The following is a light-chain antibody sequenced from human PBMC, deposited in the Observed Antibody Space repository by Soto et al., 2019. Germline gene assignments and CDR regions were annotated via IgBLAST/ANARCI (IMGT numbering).Light chain of an antibody. CDR1: QSISNW. V-gene: IGKV1-5*01. Sequence: DIQMTQSPSTLSASVGDRVTITCRASQSISNWLAWYQQKPGKAPKLLIYDASSLQSGVPSRFSGRGSGTEFTLTISSLQPDDFATYYCQQYNFFPRTFGQGTKVDIK. J-gene: IGKJ1*01. CDR2: DAS. CDR3: QQYNFFPRT.